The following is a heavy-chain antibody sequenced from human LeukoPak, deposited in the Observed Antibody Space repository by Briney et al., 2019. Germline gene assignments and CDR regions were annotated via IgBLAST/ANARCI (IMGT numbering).Heavy chain of an antibody. CDR1: GGSISSDH. CDR2: IFYSGRT. CDR3: ARKNDFEI. Sequence: KPSETLSLTCTVSGGSISSDHWNLIRQPPGKGLEWIGCIFYSGRTYYNPSLKSRVTISVDMSKSQFSLRLTSVTAADTAVYYCARKNDFEIWGQGTLVTVSS. V-gene: IGHV4-59*01. J-gene: IGHJ3*02. D-gene: IGHD2/OR15-2a*01.